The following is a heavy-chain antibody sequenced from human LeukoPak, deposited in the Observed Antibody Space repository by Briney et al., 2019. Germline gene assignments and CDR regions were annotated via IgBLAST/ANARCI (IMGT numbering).Heavy chain of an antibody. CDR1: AFTFNTYE. D-gene: IGHD6-19*01. J-gene: IGHJ5*02. Sequence: PGGSLRLLCAVSAFTFNTYEMSWVRQAPGKGLEWISYLSTTGSTTYYADSVAGRFPISRDNAKNSLYLQMNGLRAEDTAIYYCARDRSSGWSGNWFDPWGQGTLVTVCS. CDR2: LSTTGSTT. V-gene: IGHV3-48*03. CDR3: ARDRSSGWSGNWFDP.